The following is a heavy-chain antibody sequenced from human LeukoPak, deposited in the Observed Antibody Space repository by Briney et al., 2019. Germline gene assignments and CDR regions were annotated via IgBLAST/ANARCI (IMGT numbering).Heavy chain of an antibody. J-gene: IGHJ6*04. CDR1: GGSFSGYY. CDR3: ARDSVRGVDLDV. D-gene: IGHD3-10*01. Sequence: SETLSLTCAVYGGSFSGYYWSWIRQPPGKGLEWIGEINHSGSTNYNPSLKSRVTTSVDTSKNQFSLKLSSVTAADTAVYYCARDSVRGVDLDVWGKGTTVTISS. CDR2: INHSGST. V-gene: IGHV4-34*01.